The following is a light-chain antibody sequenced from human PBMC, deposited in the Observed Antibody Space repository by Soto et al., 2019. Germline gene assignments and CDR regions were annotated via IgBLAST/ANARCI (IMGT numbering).Light chain of an antibody. J-gene: IGKJ2*01. Sequence: DIQMTQSPSSLSASVGDRVTITCQASQDIQNYINWYQHTPGKAPKLLIFDASNLQPGVASRFIGLASGTDFFLTISSLHPEDFATYFCQQHHDFPYTFGQGTKLYIK. V-gene: IGKV1-33*01. CDR3: QQHHDFPYT. CDR2: DAS. CDR1: QDIQNY.